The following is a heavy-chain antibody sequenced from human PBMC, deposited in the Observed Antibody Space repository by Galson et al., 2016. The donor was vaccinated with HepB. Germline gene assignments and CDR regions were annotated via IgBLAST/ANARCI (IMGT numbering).Heavy chain of an antibody. V-gene: IGHV4-59*01. J-gene: IGHJ4*02. CDR2: IYYSGDT. CDR3: ERDPYN. D-gene: IGHD5-24*01. CDR1: GDAITTYY. Sequence: SETLSLTCTVSGDAITTYYWSWIRQPPGKGLEWIGCIYYSGDTNYSPSLKSRATISLDTSKNEFSLRLTSVTPADTAVYFCERDPYNWGQGLLVTVSS.